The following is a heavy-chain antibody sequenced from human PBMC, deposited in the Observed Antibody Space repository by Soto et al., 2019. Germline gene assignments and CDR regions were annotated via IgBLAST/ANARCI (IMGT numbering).Heavy chain of an antibody. CDR3: ARVGGRDGMDV. D-gene: IGHD3-16*01. J-gene: IGHJ6*02. CDR1: GGSISSGDYY. Sequence: PSETLSLTCTVSGGSISSGDYYWSWIRQPPGKGLEWIGYIYFSGCTYYNPSLKSRVTISVDTSKNHFSLKLSSVTAADTAVYYCARVGGRDGMDVWGQGTTVTVSS. CDR2: IYFSGCT. V-gene: IGHV4-30-4*01.